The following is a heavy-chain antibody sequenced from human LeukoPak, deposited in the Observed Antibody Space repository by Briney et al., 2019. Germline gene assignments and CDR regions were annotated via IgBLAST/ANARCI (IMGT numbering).Heavy chain of an antibody. D-gene: IGHD3-10*01. CDR1: GGSISSGGYY. J-gene: IGHJ5*02. CDR2: IYYSGST. CDR3: ARVITMVRGVGYNWFDP. V-gene: IGHV4-31*03. Sequence: SETLSLTCTVSGGSISSGGYYWSWIRQHPGKGLEWIGYIYYSGSTYYNPSLKSRVTISVDTSKNQFSLKLSSVTAADTAVYYCARVITMVRGVGYNWFDPWGQGTLVTVSA.